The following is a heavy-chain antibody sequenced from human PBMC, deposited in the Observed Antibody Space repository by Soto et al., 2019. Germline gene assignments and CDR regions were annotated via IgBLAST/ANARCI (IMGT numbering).Heavy chain of an antibody. J-gene: IGHJ4*02. Sequence: EVQLLESGGGLVQPGGSLRLSCAASGFTFSNYDMNWVRQAPGKGLEWVSTINSTTGATYYADSVKGRFTISRDNPKHTLYLEMNTRRAEDTAVYYCAKVTRLQWMRLPHDYWGQGTLVTVAS. D-gene: IGHD6-19*01. CDR2: INSTTGAT. V-gene: IGHV3-23*01. CDR1: GFTFSNYD. CDR3: AKVTRLQWMRLPHDY.